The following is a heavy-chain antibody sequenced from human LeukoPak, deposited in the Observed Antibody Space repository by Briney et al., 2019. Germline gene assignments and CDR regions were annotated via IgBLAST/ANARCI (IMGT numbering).Heavy chain of an antibody. CDR2: TYYRSKWYN. Sequence: SQTLSLTCAISGDSVSSNSAAWNWIRQSPSRGLEWLGRTYYRSKWYNDYAVSVKSRITINPDTSKSQFSLQLNSVTPEDTAVYYCARELMVYGNYYYYGMDVWGQGTTVTVSS. D-gene: IGHD2-8*01. J-gene: IGHJ6*02. CDR1: GDSVSSNSAA. CDR3: ARELMVYGNYYYYGMDV. V-gene: IGHV6-1*01.